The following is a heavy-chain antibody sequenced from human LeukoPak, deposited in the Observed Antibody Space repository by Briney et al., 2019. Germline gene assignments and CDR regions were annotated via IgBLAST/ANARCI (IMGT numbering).Heavy chain of an antibody. D-gene: IGHD2-8*02. CDR2: RIGSGGRG. Sequence: GALRLSWLGSGFTFGTLTINWVRQGSGEGVGGGLGRIGSGGRGFYAGSVKGRSSISRDTSKNTLFPHMNNLRAGDTAVYYCAKDRLPDGVWPLDYWGQGTLVTVSS. J-gene: IGHJ4*02. V-gene: IGHV3-23*01. CDR1: GFTFGTLT. CDR3: AKDRLPDGVWPLDY.